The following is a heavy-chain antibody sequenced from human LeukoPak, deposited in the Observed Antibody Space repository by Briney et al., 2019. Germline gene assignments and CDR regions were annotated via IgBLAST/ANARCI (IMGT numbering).Heavy chain of an antibody. V-gene: IGHV3-30-3*01. CDR3: ARDNEMATTSYYFDY. CDR1: GFTFSSYA. D-gene: IGHD5-24*01. CDR2: ISYDGSNK. J-gene: IGHJ4*02. Sequence: GGSLRLTCAASGFTFSSYAMHWVRQAPGKGLEWVAVISYDGSNKYYADSVKGRFTISRDNSKNTLYLQMNSLRAEDTAVYYCARDNEMATTSYYFDYWGQGTLVTVSS.